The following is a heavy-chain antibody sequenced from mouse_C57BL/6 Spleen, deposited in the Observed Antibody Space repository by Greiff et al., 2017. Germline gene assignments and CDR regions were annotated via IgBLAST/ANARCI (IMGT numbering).Heavy chain of an antibody. D-gene: IGHD2-4*01. Sequence: QVQLKQPGAELARPGASVKLSCKASGYTFTSYGISWVKQRTGQGLEWIGEIYPSSGNTYYNQKFKGKATLTADKSSSTACMELRSLTSEDSAVYFCARSRYDYDDAMDYWGQGTSVTVSS. V-gene: IGHV1-81*01. CDR2: IYPSSGNT. CDR3: ARSRYDYDDAMDY. J-gene: IGHJ4*01. CDR1: GYTFTSYG.